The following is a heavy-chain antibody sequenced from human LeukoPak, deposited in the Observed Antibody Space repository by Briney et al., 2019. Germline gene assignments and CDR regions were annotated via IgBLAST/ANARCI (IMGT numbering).Heavy chain of an antibody. Sequence: GGSLRLSCAASGFTFSSYNMNWVRQAPGKGVEWVSYISSSGSTIYYADSVKGRFTISRDNAKNSLYLQMNSLRAEDTAVYYCAELGITMIGGVWGKGTTVTISS. CDR1: GFTFSSYN. CDR2: ISSSGSTI. V-gene: IGHV3-48*04. J-gene: IGHJ6*04. D-gene: IGHD3-10*02. CDR3: AELGITMIGGV.